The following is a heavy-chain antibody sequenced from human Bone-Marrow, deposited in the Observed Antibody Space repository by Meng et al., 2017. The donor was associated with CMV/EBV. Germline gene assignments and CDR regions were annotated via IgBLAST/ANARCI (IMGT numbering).Heavy chain of an antibody. CDR1: EYTFTSYG. Sequence: ASVKVSCKASEYTFTSYGINWLRQAPGQGLEWMGWISPYNGDTNYAPSLQARVTLTADTSTSTAYMDLRSLRSDDTAVYYCATGPTHENFAFWGQGTLVTFYS. J-gene: IGHJ4*02. D-gene: IGHD2/OR15-2a*01. CDR2: ISPYNGDT. CDR3: ATGPTHENFAF. V-gene: IGHV1-18*01.